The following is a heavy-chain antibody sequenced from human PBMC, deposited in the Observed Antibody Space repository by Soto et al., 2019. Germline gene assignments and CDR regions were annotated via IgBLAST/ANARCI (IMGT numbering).Heavy chain of an antibody. CDR3: TRANWYSEY. Sequence: QVQLQESGPGLVKPSETLSLTCSVSGGSISNHYWSWIRQPPGKGLEWIGYIYYNGNTNYNPSLKSRVTMSVDTSRNQSSLKLTTVTAADTAVYYCTRANWYSEYWGQATLVTVSS. CDR1: GGSISNHY. CDR2: IYYNGNT. V-gene: IGHV4-59*11. J-gene: IGHJ4*02. D-gene: IGHD7-27*01.